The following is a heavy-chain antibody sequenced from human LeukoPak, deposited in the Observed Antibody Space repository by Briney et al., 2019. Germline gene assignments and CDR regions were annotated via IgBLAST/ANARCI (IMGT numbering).Heavy chain of an antibody. Sequence: ASVKVSCKASGGTFSTFGLSWVRQAPGQGLEWMGGIIPIFGPANYAQKFQGRVTITADESTSTAYMGLSSLRSEDTAVYFCARATGNSDHSPREPIHWYFDLWGRGTLVTVSS. J-gene: IGHJ2*01. D-gene: IGHD4-23*01. CDR2: IIPIFGPA. V-gene: IGHV1-69*13. CDR1: GGTFSTFG. CDR3: ARATGNSDHSPREPIHWYFDL.